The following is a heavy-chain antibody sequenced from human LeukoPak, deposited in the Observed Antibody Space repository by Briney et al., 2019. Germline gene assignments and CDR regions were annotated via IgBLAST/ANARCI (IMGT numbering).Heavy chain of an antibody. CDR2: IYSGGST. CDR3: AREGYCGGDCFLY. J-gene: IGHJ4*02. D-gene: IGHD2-21*02. CDR1: GASISSHY. V-gene: IGHV3-66*01. Sequence: ETLSLTCSVSGASISSHYWSWVRQAPGKGLEWVSVIYSGGSTDYADSVKGRFTISRDNSKNALYLQMNSLRAEDTAVYYCAREGYCGGDCFLYWGQGTLVTVSS.